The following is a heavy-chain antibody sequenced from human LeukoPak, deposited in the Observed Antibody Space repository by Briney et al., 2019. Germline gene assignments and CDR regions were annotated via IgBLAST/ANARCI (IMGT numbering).Heavy chain of an antibody. Sequence: SETLSLTCAVYGGSFSDYYWSWIRQPPGKGLEWIGEITHSGSTDCSPSLKSRVTISVDTSKNQFSLKLSSVTAADTAVYYCARGGGSSWYVDYWGQGTLVTVSS. V-gene: IGHV4-34*01. CDR2: ITHSGST. CDR3: ARGGGSSWYVDY. D-gene: IGHD6-13*01. CDR1: GGSFSDYY. J-gene: IGHJ4*02.